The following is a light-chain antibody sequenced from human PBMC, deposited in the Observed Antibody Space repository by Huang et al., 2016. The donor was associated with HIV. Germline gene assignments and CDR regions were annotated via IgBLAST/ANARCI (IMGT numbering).Light chain of an antibody. CDR1: QSVSSN. CDR3: LQYNNWPHT. J-gene: IGKJ2*01. Sequence: EIVMTQSPATLSVSPGERATLSCRASQSVSSNLAWYQQKPGQAPRLLIYGASTRATGIPARFSGTGSGTEVTLTISSLQSEDFAVYNCLQYNNWPHTFGQGTKLEIK. V-gene: IGKV3-15*01. CDR2: GAS.